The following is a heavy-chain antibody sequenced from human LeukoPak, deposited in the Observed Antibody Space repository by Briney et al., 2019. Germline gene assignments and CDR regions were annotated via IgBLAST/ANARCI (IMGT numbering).Heavy chain of an antibody. Sequence: GGSLRLSCAASGFTFSSYAMHWVRQAPGKGLEWVAVISYDGSNKYYADSVKGRFTISRDNPKNTLYLQMNSLRAEDTAVYYCARDDLSSGWSYYYYGMDVWGKGTTVTVSS. CDR1: GFTFSSYA. J-gene: IGHJ6*04. V-gene: IGHV3-30*04. CDR2: ISYDGSNK. CDR3: ARDDLSSGWSYYYYGMDV. D-gene: IGHD6-19*01.